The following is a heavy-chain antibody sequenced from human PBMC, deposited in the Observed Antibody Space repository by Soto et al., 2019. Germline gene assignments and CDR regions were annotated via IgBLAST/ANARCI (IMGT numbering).Heavy chain of an antibody. Sequence: QVPLVQSGAEVKKPGASVKVSYKASGFTFSNYGITWLRQVPGQGLEWMGWISAYNGNTVHAQEYQGRLTMTTDTSTSTAYMELRSLRPDDTAVYYCARPQNDILTDSYTNYFDPWGQGTLVTVSS. CDR2: ISAYNGNT. J-gene: IGHJ5*02. CDR1: GFTFSNYG. V-gene: IGHV1-18*01. CDR3: ARPQNDILTDSYTNYFDP. D-gene: IGHD3-9*01.